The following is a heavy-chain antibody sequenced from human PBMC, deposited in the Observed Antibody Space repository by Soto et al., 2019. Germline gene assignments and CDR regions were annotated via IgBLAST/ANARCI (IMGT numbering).Heavy chain of an antibody. V-gene: IGHV1-3*01. D-gene: IGHD2-2*01. Sequence: GASVKVSCKASGYTSTNYGMHWVRQAPGQRLEWMGWINAGSGNTKYSQKFQGRITITRDTSASTVYMELSSLRSEDTAVYYCANNIIVIPGARVFDYGGQGALVPVSS. J-gene: IGHJ4*02. CDR1: GYTSTNYG. CDR3: ANNIIVIPGARVFDY. CDR2: INAGSGNT.